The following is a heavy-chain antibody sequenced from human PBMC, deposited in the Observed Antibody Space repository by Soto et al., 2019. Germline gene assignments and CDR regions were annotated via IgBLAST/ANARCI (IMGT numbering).Heavy chain of an antibody. J-gene: IGHJ6*03. D-gene: IGHD3-3*01. V-gene: IGHV1-18*01. CDR2: ISAYNGNT. CDR3: ARESIGPTIFGVVITWAYMDV. Sequence: ASVKVSCKASGYTFTSYGISWVRQAPGQGLEWMGWISAYNGNTNYAQKLQGRVTMTTDTSTSTAYMELRSLRSDDTAVYYCARESIGPTIFGVVITWAYMDVWGKGTTVTGSS. CDR1: GYTFTSYG.